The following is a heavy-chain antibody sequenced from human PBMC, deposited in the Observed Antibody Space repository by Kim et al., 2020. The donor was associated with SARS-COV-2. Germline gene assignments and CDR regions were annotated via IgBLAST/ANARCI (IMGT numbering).Heavy chain of an antibody. D-gene: IGHD2-21*01. J-gene: IGHJ4*02. CDR3: GRGGTLVGLSIVGAY. V-gene: IGHV3-30*07. Sequence: DSVKGRFTISRDNSINTLYLQMNRLRTEDTAVYYCGRGGTLVGLSIVGAYWGQGALVTVSS.